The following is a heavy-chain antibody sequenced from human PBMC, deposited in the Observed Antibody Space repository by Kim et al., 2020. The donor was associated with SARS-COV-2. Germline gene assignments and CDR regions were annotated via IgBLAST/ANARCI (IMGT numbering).Heavy chain of an antibody. Sequence: ASVKVSCRASGYTFTSYGISWVRQAPGQGLEWMGWISGYNGNTKYAQMGQGRVTMTTDTSTSTAYMEFRSLRSDDTAVYYCARGSVRGLDYYYMDVWGKG. CDR1: GYTFTSYG. D-gene: IGHD4-4*01. CDR2: ISGYNGNT. V-gene: IGHV1-18*01. CDR3: ARGSVRGLDYYYMDV. J-gene: IGHJ6*03.